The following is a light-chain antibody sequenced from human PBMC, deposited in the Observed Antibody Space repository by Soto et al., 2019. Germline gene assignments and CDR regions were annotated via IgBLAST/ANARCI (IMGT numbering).Light chain of an antibody. Sequence: EIVLTQSPATLSLSPGERATLSCRASQSVSSYLAWYQQRPGQAPRLLIYNASNRATGIPARFSGSGSGTDFTLTISSLETEDFAVYYCQQRSNWPPGATFGGGTKVEIK. CDR1: QSVSSY. CDR3: QQRSNWPPGAT. CDR2: NAS. V-gene: IGKV3-11*01. J-gene: IGKJ4*01.